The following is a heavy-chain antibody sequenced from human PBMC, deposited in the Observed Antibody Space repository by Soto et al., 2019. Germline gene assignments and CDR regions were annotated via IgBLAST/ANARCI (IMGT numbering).Heavy chain of an antibody. V-gene: IGHV4-31*03. D-gene: IGHD2-15*01. CDR3: ARDAPGVAPY. J-gene: IGHJ4*02. Sequence: QVQLQESGPGLVKPSQTLSLTCTVSGGSIINGDTYLNWIRQHPEKGLEWMGYINYRGTTNYNPARKSRILISIDTSKNQSALRLTSVTAADTAVYYCARDAPGVAPYWGQGTLVTVSS. CDR2: INYRGTT. CDR1: GGSIINGDTY.